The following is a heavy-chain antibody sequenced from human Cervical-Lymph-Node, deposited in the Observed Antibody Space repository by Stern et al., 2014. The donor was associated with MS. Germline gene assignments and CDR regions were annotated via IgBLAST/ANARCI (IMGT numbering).Heavy chain of an antibody. Sequence: VHLVESGGGVVQPGRSLRLSCAASGFTFSEYTMHWVRQAPGKGPEWVALISYDGRNRYYADSVKGRFTISRDKSKNTLYLQMNTLKTEDTAVFYCARSGSYFSPFDYWGQGTLVTVSS. CDR3: ARSGSYFSPFDY. D-gene: IGHD1-26*01. CDR2: ISYDGRNR. CDR1: GFTFSEYT. V-gene: IGHV3-30*04. J-gene: IGHJ4*02.